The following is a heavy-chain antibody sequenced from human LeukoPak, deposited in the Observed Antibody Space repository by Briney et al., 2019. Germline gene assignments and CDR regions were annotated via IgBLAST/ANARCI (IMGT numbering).Heavy chain of an antibody. V-gene: IGHV3-23*01. Sequence: GGSLRLSCAASGFTFSSYAMSWVRQAPGKGLEWVSTISGSGGNTYYADSVKGRFTISRDNSKNTLYLQMNSLRAEDTAVYYCAKFNRQYCSSTSCYGGFDYWGQGTLVTVSS. CDR3: AKFNRQYCSSTSCYGGFDY. J-gene: IGHJ4*02. CDR1: GFTFSSYA. D-gene: IGHD2-2*01. CDR2: ISGSGGNT.